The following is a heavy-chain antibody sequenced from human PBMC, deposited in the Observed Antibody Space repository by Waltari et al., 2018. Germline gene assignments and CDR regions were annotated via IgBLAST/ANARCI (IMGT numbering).Heavy chain of an antibody. CDR2: IYTSGST. CDR1: GGSIRSGRHY. CDR3: ARVEYFDWLSAWFDP. V-gene: IGHV4-61*02. J-gene: IGHJ5*02. D-gene: IGHD3-9*01. Sequence: QVQPQESGPGLVKPSQILSLTCTVSGGSIRSGRHYWAWMRLPAGKGLEWIGRIYTSGSTNYNPSLKSRVTISVDTSKNQFSLKLSSVTAADTAVYYCARVEYFDWLSAWFDPWGQGTLVTVSS.